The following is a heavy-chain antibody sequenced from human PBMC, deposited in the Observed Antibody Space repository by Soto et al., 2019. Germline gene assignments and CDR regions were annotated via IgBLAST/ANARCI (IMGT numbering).Heavy chain of an antibody. CDR2: INPSGGST. D-gene: IGHD4-17*01. Sequence: QVQLVQSGAEVKKPGASVKVSCKASGYTFTSYYMPWVRQAPGQGLEWMGIINPSGGSTSYAQKFQGRVTMTRDTSTSTVYMELSSLRSEDTAVYYCAREDPTTVTNGVLCYWGQGTLVTVSS. V-gene: IGHV1-46*03. CDR1: GYTFTSYY. J-gene: IGHJ4*02. CDR3: AREDPTTVTNGVLCY.